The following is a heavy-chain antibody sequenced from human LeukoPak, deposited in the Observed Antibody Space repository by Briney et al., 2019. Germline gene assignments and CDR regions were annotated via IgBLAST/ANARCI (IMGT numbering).Heavy chain of an antibody. CDR3: AKGRYSYEY. D-gene: IGHD5-18*01. J-gene: IGHJ4*02. Sequence: PSETLSLTCTVSGGSISSYYWSWIRQPPGKGLEWIGYIYYSGSTKYNPSLKSRVTISVDTSKNQFSLKLSSVTAADTAVYYCAKGRYSYEYWGQGTLVTVSS. V-gene: IGHV4-59*01. CDR2: IYYSGST. CDR1: GGSISSYY.